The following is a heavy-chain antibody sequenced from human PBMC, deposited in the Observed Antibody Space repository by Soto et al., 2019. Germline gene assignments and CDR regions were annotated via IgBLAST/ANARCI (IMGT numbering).Heavy chain of an antibody. J-gene: IGHJ4*02. CDR1: GFTFSSYA. CDR2: MSGSGGSS. V-gene: IGHV3-23*01. D-gene: IGHD7-27*01. Sequence: EVQLLESGGGLVQPGGSLRRSCAASGFTFSSYAMSWVRQAPGKGLEWVSAMSGSGGSSYYADSVKGRFTISRDNCKNTLYLQMSSLRAEDMAVYYCANLAGDFDYWGQGTLVTVSS. CDR3: ANLAGDFDY.